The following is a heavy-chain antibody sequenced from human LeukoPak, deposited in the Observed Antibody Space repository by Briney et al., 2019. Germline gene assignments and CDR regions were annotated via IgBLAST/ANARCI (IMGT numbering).Heavy chain of an antibody. D-gene: IGHD4-17*01. J-gene: IGHJ5*02. CDR1: GGSISSYY. Sequence: PSETLSLTCTVSGGSISSYYWSWIRQPPGKGLEWIGYIYYSGSTNYNPSLKSRVTISVDTSKNQFSLALRSVTAADTAVYYCARAGGNYGDYARRWFDPWGQGTLVTVSS. CDR2: IYYSGST. V-gene: IGHV4-59*12. CDR3: ARAGGNYGDYARRWFDP.